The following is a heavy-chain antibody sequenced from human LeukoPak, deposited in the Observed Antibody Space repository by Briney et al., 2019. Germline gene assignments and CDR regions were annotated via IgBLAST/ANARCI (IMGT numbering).Heavy chain of an antibody. J-gene: IGHJ5*02. CDR3: ATPAVLSGYSSTWSPYKWFDP. CDR2: ISYSRNT. D-gene: IGHD6-13*01. Sequence: PSQTLSLTCSVSGGSISSGAYYWTWIRQLPGEGLEWIGYISYSRNTYYNPSLKSRVTISVDTSKNQFSLKLSSVTAADTAVYYCATPAVLSGYSSTWSPYKWFDPWGQGTLVTVSS. CDR1: GGSISSGAYY. V-gene: IGHV4-31*03.